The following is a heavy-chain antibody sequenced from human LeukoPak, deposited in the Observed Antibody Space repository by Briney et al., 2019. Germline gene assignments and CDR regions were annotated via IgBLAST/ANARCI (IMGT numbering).Heavy chain of an antibody. CDR1: GGSISSGGYY. V-gene: IGHV4-30-2*01. J-gene: IGHJ5*02. Sequence: SETLSLTCTVSGGSISSGGYYWSWTRQPPGKGLEWIGYIYHSGSTYYNPSLKSRVTISVDRSKNQFSLKLSSVTAADTAVYYCAREEGASKISWFDPWGQGTLVTVSS. CDR2: IYHSGST. D-gene: IGHD4-11*01. CDR3: AREEGASKISWFDP.